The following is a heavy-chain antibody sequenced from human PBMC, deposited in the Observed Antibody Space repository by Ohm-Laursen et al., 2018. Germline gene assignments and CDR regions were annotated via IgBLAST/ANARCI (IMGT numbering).Heavy chain of an antibody. J-gene: IGHJ4*02. Sequence: SSLRLSCAASGFTFSSYGMHWVRQAPGKGLEWVAVIWYDGSNKYYADSVKGRFTISRDNSKNTLYLQMNSLRAEDTAVYYCAKDKQWLVYDYWGQGTLVTVSS. D-gene: IGHD6-19*01. CDR3: AKDKQWLVYDY. V-gene: IGHV3-33*06. CDR1: GFTFSSYG. CDR2: IWYDGSNK.